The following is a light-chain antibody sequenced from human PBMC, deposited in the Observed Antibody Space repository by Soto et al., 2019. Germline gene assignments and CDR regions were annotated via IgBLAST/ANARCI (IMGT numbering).Light chain of an antibody. CDR3: AAWDDSLNGRV. CDR1: SSNIGSNT. CDR2: SNN. J-gene: IGLJ1*01. V-gene: IGLV1-44*01. Sequence: VLTQPPSASGTPGQRVTISCSGSSSNIGSNTVNWYQQLPGTAPKLLIYSNNQRPSGVPDRFSGSKSGTSASLAIRGLQSEDEADYYCAAWDDSLNGRVFGTGTKVTVL.